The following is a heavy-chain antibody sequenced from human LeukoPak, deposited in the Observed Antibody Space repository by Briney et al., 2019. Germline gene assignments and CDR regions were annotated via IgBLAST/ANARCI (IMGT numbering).Heavy chain of an antibody. CDR3: AKATVRLWFGELDNWFDP. J-gene: IGHJ5*02. Sequence: PGGSLRLSCAASGFTFSSYNMNWVRQAPGKGLEWVSGISWNSGSIGYADSVKGRFTISRDNAKNSLYLQMNSLRAEDTALYYCAKATVRLWFGELDNWFDPWGQGTLVTVSS. D-gene: IGHD3-10*01. V-gene: IGHV3-9*01. CDR1: GFTFSSYN. CDR2: ISWNSGSI.